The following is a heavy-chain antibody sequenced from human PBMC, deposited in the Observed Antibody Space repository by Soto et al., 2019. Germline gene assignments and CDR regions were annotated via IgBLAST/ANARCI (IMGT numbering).Heavy chain of an antibody. CDR3: ARENYDSSGYYLAYYGMDV. J-gene: IGHJ6*02. Sequence: PSETLSLTCTVSGGSISSYYWSWIRQPAGKGLEWIGRIYTSGSTNYNPSLKSRVTMSVDTSKNQFSLKLSSVTAADTAVYYCARENYDSSGYYLAYYGMDVWGQGTTVTVSS. V-gene: IGHV4-4*07. CDR2: IYTSGST. CDR1: GGSISSYY. D-gene: IGHD3-22*01.